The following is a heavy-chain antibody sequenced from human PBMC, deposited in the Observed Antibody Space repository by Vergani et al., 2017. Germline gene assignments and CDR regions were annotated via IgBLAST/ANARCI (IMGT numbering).Heavy chain of an antibody. D-gene: IGHD6-6*01. CDR3: AKDCGTSSGGGWFDP. Sequence: EVQLEESGGGLVLPGRFLRLFCVASGFTSAGYAMHWVRQAPGKGLEWVSGISWNSNSIGYADSVKGRFTISRDNAKNSRYLQMNSLRAEDTALYYCAKDCGTSSGGGWFDPWCQGTLVTVSS. J-gene: IGHJ5*02. V-gene: IGHV3-9*02. CDR2: ISWNSNSI. CDR1: GFTSAGYA.